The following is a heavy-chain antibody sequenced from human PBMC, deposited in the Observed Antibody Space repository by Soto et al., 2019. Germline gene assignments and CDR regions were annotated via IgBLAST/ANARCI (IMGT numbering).Heavy chain of an antibody. D-gene: IGHD3-16*01. CDR2: IIPIFGTA. CDR1: GGTFSSYA. J-gene: IGHJ6*02. CDR3: ATPPDGGTAYYYYGMDV. V-gene: IGHV1-69*12. Sequence: QVQLVQSGAEVKKPGSSVKVSCKASGGTFSSYAISWVRQAPGQGLEWMGGIIPIFGTADYAQKFQDRVTIPEGESTSTAYMELSSLRSEDTAVYYCATPPDGGTAYYYYGMDVWGQGTTVTVSS.